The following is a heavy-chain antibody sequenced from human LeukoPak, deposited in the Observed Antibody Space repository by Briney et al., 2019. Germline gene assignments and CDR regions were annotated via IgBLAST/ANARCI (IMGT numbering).Heavy chain of an antibody. CDR1: GFTVSSNC. Sequence: PGGSLRLSCAASGFTVSSNCMSWVRQAPGKGLEWVSVIYSGGSTYYADSVKGRFTISRDNSKNTLYLQMNSLRAEDTAVYYCARDINLVKVVLDAFDLWGQGTMVIVSS. CDR2: IYSGGST. D-gene: IGHD2/OR15-2a*01. V-gene: IGHV3-53*01. J-gene: IGHJ3*01. CDR3: ARDINLVKVVLDAFDL.